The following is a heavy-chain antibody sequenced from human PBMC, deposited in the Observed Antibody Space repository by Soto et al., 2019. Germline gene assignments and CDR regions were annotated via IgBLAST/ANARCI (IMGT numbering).Heavy chain of an antibody. V-gene: IGHV3-30*18. D-gene: IGHD6-13*01. J-gene: IGHJ4*02. CDR1: GFTFSSYG. Sequence: QVQLVDSGGGVVRPGMSLRLSCAASGFTFSSYGMHWVRQAPGKGLEWVAVLSDDGSNKYDADSVTGRFTISRDNSTNTRYLQMNSLRAEDTAVYYCAKAAAGRVGYYFDYWGQGTLVTVCS. CDR3: AKAAAGRVGYYFDY. CDR2: LSDDGSNK.